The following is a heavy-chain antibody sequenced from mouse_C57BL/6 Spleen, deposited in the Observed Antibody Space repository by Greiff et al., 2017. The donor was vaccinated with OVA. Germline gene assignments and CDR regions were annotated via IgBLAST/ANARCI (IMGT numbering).Heavy chain of an antibody. J-gene: IGHJ2*01. V-gene: IGHV5-17*01. D-gene: IGHD1-1*01. CDR3: ARSGSSYVPYFDY. CDR2: ISSGSSTI. CDR1: GFTFSDYG. Sequence: VQLKESGGGLVKPGGSLKLSCAASGFTFSDYGMHWVRQAPEKGLEWVAYISSGSSTIYYADTVKGRFTISRDNAKNTLFLQMTSLRSEDTAMYYCARSGSSYVPYFDYWGQGTTLTVSS.